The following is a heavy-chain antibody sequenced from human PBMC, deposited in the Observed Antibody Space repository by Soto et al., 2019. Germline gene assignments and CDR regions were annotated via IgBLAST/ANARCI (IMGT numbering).Heavy chain of an antibody. J-gene: IGHJ5*02. Sequence: PGGSLRLSCAASGFTFSDYYMSWIRQAPGKGLEWVSYISSSGSTIYYADSVKGRFTISRDNAKNSLYLQMNSLRAEDTAVYYCARDRTAMVTFPGFDPRGQGTLVTVSS. CDR1: GFTFSDYY. CDR3: ARDRTAMVTFPGFDP. V-gene: IGHV3-11*01. CDR2: ISSSGSTI. D-gene: IGHD5-18*01.